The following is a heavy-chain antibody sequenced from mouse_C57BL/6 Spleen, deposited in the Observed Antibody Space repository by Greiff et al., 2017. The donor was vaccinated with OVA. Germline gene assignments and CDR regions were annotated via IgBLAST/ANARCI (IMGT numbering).Heavy chain of an antibody. V-gene: IGHV1-81*01. J-gene: IGHJ1*03. Sequence: QVQLQQSGAELARPGASVKLSCKASGYTFTSYGISWVKQRTGQGLEWIGEIYPRSGNTYYNEKFKGKATLTAAKSSSTAYIELRSLTAEDSAVNFCAIGYYSSYECYFDVWGTGTTVTVSS. CDR2: IYPRSGNT. CDR1: GYTFTSYG. CDR3: AIGYYSSYECYFDV. D-gene: IGHD2-5*01.